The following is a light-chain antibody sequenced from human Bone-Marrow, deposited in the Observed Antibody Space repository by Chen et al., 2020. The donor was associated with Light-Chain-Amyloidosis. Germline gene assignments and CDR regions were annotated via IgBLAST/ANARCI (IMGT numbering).Light chain of an antibody. Sequence: VLTQPPSVPVVPVHTATLDCGGNIIGSTRVHWYQQTPGQAPLLVVYYDSDRPSGSPGRVSGSNSWNTATLTISRVEAGDEAAYYCQVWDRSSDRPVFGGGTKLTVL. CDR2: YDS. J-gene: IGLJ3*02. CDR1: IIGSTR. CDR3: QVWDRSSDRPV. V-gene: IGLV3-21*02.